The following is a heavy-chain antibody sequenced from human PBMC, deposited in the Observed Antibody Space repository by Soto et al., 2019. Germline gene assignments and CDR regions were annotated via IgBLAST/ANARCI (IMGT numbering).Heavy chain of an antibody. D-gene: IGHD3-10*01. Sequence: QVQLVQSGAEVKKPGASVKVSCKASGYTFTGYYMHWVRQAPGQGLEWMGWINPNSGGTNYAQKFQGWVTRTGDSSISTAYLELSRLRSDDTAVYYCARVNSMVRGLLFDYWGQGTLVTVSS. J-gene: IGHJ4*02. CDR2: INPNSGGT. CDR3: ARVNSMVRGLLFDY. CDR1: GYTFTGYY. V-gene: IGHV1-2*04.